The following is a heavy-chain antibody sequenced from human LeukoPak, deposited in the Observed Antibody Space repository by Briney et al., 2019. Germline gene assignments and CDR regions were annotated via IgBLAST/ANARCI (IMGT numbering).Heavy chain of an antibody. CDR3: VKDGSGWFPEY. Sequence: PGGSLRLSCAASGFTFSSYGMHWVRQAPGKGLGWVAFIRNDGSNIYYADSVKGRFTISRDNSKNTLYLQMNSLRAEDTAVYYCVKDGSGWFPEYWGQGTLVTVSS. CDR2: IRNDGSNI. CDR1: GFTFSSYG. D-gene: IGHD6-19*01. V-gene: IGHV3-30*02. J-gene: IGHJ4*02.